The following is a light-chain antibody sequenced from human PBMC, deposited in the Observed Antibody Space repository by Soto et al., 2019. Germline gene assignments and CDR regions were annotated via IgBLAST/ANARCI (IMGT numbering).Light chain of an antibody. V-gene: IGKV1-39*01. CDR2: AAS. J-gene: IGKJ4*01. Sequence: DIQLTQSPSFLSASVVDRVTITCRASQGISSYLNWYQQKPGKAPKLLIYAASSLQSGVPSRFSGSGSGTDFTLTISSLQPEDFATYYCQQSYSTPLTFGGGTKVDIK. CDR3: QQSYSTPLT. CDR1: QGISSY.